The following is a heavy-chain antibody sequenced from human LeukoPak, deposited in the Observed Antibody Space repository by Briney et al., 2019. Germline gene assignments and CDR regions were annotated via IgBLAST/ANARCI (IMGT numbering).Heavy chain of an antibody. Sequence: SETLSLTCTVSGGSISGYYWSWIRQPAGKGLQWIGRMYTSGSTNYNPSLKSRVTLSVDTSKNQFSLKLTSVTAADTAVYYCAGEGGSGWTNNWFDPWGQGTLVTVSS. CDR1: GGSISGYY. J-gene: IGHJ5*02. V-gene: IGHV4-4*07. D-gene: IGHD6-19*01. CDR2: MYTSGST. CDR3: AGEGGSGWTNNWFDP.